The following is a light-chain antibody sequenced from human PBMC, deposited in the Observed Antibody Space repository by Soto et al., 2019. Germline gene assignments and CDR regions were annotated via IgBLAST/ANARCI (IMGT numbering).Light chain of an antibody. CDR3: QQYHNLPPYT. CDR2: DAS. J-gene: IGKJ2*01. V-gene: IGKV1-33*01. Sequence: DIQMTQSPSSLSASLGDRVTITCQASQDIGDYLNWYQHKPGKAPKVLIFDASNLETGVPTRFSGSGSGTDFSLTITSLQPEDIATYYCQQYHNLPPYTFGQGTKVDIK. CDR1: QDIGDY.